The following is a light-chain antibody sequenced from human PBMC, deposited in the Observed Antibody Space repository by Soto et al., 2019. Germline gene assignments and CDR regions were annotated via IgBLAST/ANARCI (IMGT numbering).Light chain of an antibody. CDR1: QSVSSNY. Sequence: EIVLTQSPGTLSLSPGERATLSCRASQSVSSNYLAWFQQKPGQAPRLLIYAASSRATGIPDRFSGSGSGTDFTLTISRLEPEDFAVYYCQQRSNWLTFGGGTKVDIK. J-gene: IGKJ4*01. CDR2: AAS. V-gene: IGKV3D-20*02. CDR3: QQRSNWLT.